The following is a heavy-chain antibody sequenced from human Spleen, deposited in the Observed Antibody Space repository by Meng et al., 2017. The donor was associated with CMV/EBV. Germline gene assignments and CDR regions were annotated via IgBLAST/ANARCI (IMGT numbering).Heavy chain of an antibody. CDR1: GGSFSGYY. CDR2: INHSGST. CDR3: ARGIVVVTASGSRWFDP. V-gene: IGHV4-34*01. Sequence: GGSFSGYYWSWIRQPPGKGLEWIGEINHSGSTNYNPSLKSRVTISVDTSKNQFSLKLSSVTAADTAVYYCARGIVVVTASGSRWFDPWDQGTLVTVSS. D-gene: IGHD2-21*02. J-gene: IGHJ5*02.